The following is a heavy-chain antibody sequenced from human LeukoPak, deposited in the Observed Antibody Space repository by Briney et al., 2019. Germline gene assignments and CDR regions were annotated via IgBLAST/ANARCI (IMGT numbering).Heavy chain of an antibody. J-gene: IGHJ4*02. CDR2: ISSSSSYI. D-gene: IGHD5-12*01. Sequence: GGSLRLSCAASGFTFSSYGMNWVRQAPGKGPEWVSSISSSSSYIYYADSVKGRFTISRDNAKNSLHLQMNSLRAEDTAVYYCARADIVATMSPTDYWGQGTLVTVSS. CDR3: ARADIVATMSPTDY. CDR1: GFTFSSYG. V-gene: IGHV3-21*01.